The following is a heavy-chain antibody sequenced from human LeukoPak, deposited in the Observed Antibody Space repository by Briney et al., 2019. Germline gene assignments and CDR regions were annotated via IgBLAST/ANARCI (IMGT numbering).Heavy chain of an antibody. CDR3: ASVRQPYAFDI. CDR2: ISTSSSTI. J-gene: IGHJ3*02. D-gene: IGHD6-13*01. Sequence: GGSLRLSCAASGLSVSGYWLTWVRQAPGKGLEWISYISTSSSTINYADSVKGRFTISRDNAKNSLYLQMNSLRAEDTAVYYCASVRQPYAFDIWGQGTMVTVSS. V-gene: IGHV3-48*04. CDR1: GLSVSGYW.